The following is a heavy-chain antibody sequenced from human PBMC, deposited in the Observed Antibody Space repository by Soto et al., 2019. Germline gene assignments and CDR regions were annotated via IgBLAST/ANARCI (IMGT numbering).Heavy chain of an antibody. D-gene: IGHD6-13*01. J-gene: IGHJ4*02. CDR2: IIPIFGTA. CDR1: GGTFSSYA. Sequence: QVQLVQSGAEVKKPGSSVEVSCKASGGTFSSYAISWVRQAPGQGLEWMGGIIPIFGTANYAQKFQGRVTITADESTSTAYMELSSLRSEDTAVYYCARNQWGSVWQQLAEFDYWGQGTLVTVSS. V-gene: IGHV1-69*01. CDR3: ARNQWGSVWQQLAEFDY.